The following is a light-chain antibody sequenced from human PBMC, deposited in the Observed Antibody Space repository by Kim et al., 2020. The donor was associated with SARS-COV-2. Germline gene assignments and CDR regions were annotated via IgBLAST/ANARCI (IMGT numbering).Light chain of an antibody. V-gene: IGKV1-5*03. Sequence: SAFVGDRVTIPCRASQSITTWLAWYQQKPGRAPKLLIYKASNLESGVPSRFSGSGSGTEFTLTISSLQPDDFATYYCQQYDTYPYTFGQGTKLEI. CDR3: QQYDTYPYT. CDR1: QSITTW. CDR2: KAS. J-gene: IGKJ2*01.